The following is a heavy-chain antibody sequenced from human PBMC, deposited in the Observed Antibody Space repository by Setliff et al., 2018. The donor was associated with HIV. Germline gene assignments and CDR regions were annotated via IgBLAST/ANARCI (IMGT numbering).Heavy chain of an antibody. V-gene: IGHV4-34*01. CDR2: VNRDGGA. CDR3: ARSVDFGGSWIQDYYYMDV. CDR1: GGSLTGYF. Sequence: PSETLSLTCAVYGGSLTGYFWTWIRQSPGKGLEWVGQVNRDGGAHYNPALRNRVTISVETSKNQFSLKLTSVTAADTGVYFCARSVDFGGSWIQDYYYMDVWGKGTTVTVSS. D-gene: IGHD6-13*01. J-gene: IGHJ6*03.